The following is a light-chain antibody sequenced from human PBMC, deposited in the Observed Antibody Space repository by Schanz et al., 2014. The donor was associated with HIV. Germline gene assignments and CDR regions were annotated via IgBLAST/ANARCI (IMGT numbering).Light chain of an antibody. CDR3: TSYTSSSTLVL. V-gene: IGLV2-14*03. J-gene: IGLJ3*02. CDR2: GVT. Sequence: QSALTQPASVSGSPGQSITISCTGTSSDIGGYNYASWYQHHPGKAPKLMIYGVTDRPSGASNRFSGSKSGNTASLTISGLQAEDEADYFCTSYTSSSTLVLFGGGTKLTVL. CDR1: SSDIGGYNY.